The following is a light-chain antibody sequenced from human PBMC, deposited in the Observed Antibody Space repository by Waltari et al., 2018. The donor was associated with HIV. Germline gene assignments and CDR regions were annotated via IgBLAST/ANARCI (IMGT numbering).Light chain of an antibody. V-gene: IGLV2-8*01. J-gene: IGLJ2*01. CDR1: SSDVGGYNF. CDR2: EVT. Sequence: QSALTQPPSESGSPGQSVTISCTGTSSDVGGYNFVSWYQQHPGKAPKLMIFEVTTRPSGVPARFSCSKSGNTASLTVSALQADDDADYYCSSYAGSNNLVFGGGTKLTVL. CDR3: SSYAGSNNLV.